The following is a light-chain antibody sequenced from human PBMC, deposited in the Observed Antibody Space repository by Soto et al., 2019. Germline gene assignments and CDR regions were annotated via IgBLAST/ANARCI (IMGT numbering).Light chain of an antibody. Sequence: QSALTQPASVSGSPGQSITISCIGSSSDIGGYDYVSWYQQHPGKAPKLLISEVRNRPSGVSDRFTGSKSGYTASLTISGLQPEDEADYYCSSYTTRITLIFGGGPKLTVL. CDR2: EVR. V-gene: IGLV2-14*01. J-gene: IGLJ2*01. CDR3: SSYTTRITLI. CDR1: SSDIGGYDY.